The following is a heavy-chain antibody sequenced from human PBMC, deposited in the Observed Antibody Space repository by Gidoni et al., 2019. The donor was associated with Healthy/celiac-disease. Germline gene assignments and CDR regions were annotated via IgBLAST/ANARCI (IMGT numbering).Heavy chain of an antibody. Sequence: EVQLLESGGGSVQPGGSLRLSCAASGFTFSSYAMSWVRQAPGKGLEWVSVVSGNGGSTYYADSVKGRFTISRDNSKNTLYLQMNSLRVEDTAVYYCAKSFTPYCGGDCYSEVGFWGQGTLVTVSS. CDR3: AKSFTPYCGGDCYSEVGF. CDR1: GFTFSSYA. J-gene: IGHJ4*02. V-gene: IGHV3-23*01. D-gene: IGHD2-21*02. CDR2: VSGNGGST.